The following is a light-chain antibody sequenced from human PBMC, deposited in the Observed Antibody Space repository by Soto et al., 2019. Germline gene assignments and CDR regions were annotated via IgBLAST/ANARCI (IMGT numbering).Light chain of an antibody. CDR1: SSDVGSYKF. Sequence: QSALTQPASVSGSPGQSITISCTGTSSDVGSYKFVSWYQQHPGKAPKLMIYEGSKRPSGVSNRFSGSKSGNTASLTLSGLQAEDEADYYCCSYAGSSTLVFGGGTKVTVL. CDR3: CSYAGSSTLV. J-gene: IGLJ2*01. V-gene: IGLV2-23*01. CDR2: EGS.